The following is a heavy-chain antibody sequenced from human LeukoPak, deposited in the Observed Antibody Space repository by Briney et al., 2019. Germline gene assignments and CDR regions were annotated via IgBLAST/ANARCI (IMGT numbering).Heavy chain of an antibody. Sequence: GGSLRLSCAASGFTFSSYWMHWVRQTPGKGLVWVSRFSSDGSITTSADSVKGRFTISRDNAKNTRYLQMNSLRAEDTAVYYCTFGYVVMGAFDIWGQGTMVTVS. V-gene: IGHV3-74*01. J-gene: IGHJ3*02. CDR1: GFTFSSYW. CDR3: TFGYVVMGAFDI. CDR2: FSSDGSIT. D-gene: IGHD3-16*01.